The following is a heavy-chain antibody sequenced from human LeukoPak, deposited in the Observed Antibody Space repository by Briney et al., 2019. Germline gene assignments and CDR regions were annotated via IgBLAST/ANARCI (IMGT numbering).Heavy chain of an antibody. CDR2: INHSGST. D-gene: IGHD6-19*01. CDR3: ARERGGSKLTGLYGRDYYYMDV. J-gene: IGHJ6*03. V-gene: IGHV4-34*01. Sequence: SETLSLTCAVYGGSFSGYYWSWIRQPPGKGLEWIGEINHSGSTNYNPSLKSRVTISVDTSKNQFSLKLSSVTAADTAVYFCARERGGSKLTGLYGRDYYYMDVWGKGTTVTVSS. CDR1: GGSFSGYY.